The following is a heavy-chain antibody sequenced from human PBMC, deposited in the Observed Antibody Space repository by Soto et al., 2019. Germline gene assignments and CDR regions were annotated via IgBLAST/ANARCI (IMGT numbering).Heavy chain of an antibody. CDR3: AKDSHSSVWELLFPFDY. J-gene: IGHJ4*02. V-gene: IGHV3-23*01. CDR1: GFTFSSYA. D-gene: IGHD1-26*01. Sequence: GGSLRLSCAASGFTFSSYAMSWVRQAPGKGLEWVSAISGSGGSTYYADSVKGRFTISRDNSKNTLYLQMNSLRAEDTAVYYCAKDSHSSVWELLFPFDYWGQGTLVTVSS. CDR2: ISGSGGST.